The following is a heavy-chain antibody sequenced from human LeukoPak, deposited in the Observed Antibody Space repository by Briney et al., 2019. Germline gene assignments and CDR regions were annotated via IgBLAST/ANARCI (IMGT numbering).Heavy chain of an antibody. D-gene: IGHD1-26*01. Sequence: SETLSLICTVSGGSICSYYWNWIRQPPGKGLQWMGDMYYSGSTDYNPSLNSRVTISVATSKTQSSLKLSSVPAAETAVYYCERYSVVGAIDYWGPGTLVTVSS. CDR1: GGSICSYY. J-gene: IGHJ4*02. V-gene: IGHV4-59*01. CDR2: MYYSGST. CDR3: ERYSVVGAIDY.